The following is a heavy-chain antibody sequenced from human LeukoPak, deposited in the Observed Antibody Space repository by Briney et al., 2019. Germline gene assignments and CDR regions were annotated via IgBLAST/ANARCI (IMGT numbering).Heavy chain of an antibody. J-gene: IGHJ3*02. CDR1: GGSISSYY. CDR2: IYYSGST. D-gene: IGHD3-22*01. V-gene: IGHV4-59*01. CDR3: ARDPGWRDYYDSSGYSGWAFDI. Sequence: PSETLSLTCTVSGGSISSYYWSWIRQPPGKGLEWIGYIYYSGSTNYNPSLKSRVTISVDTSKNQFSLKLSSVTAADTAVYYCARDPGWRDYYDSSGYSGWAFDIWGQGTMVTVSS.